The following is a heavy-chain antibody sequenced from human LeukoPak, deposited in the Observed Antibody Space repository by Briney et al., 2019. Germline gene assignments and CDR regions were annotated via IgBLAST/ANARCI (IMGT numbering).Heavy chain of an antibody. V-gene: IGHV3-64D*06. CDR3: VRGTGY. CDR2: ISSNGDNT. CDR1: GFTFSTYV. J-gene: IGHJ4*02. Sequence: GGSLKLSCSVSGFTFSTYVMHWVRQAPGKGLEYVSAISSNGDNTYYADSVKGRFTISRDNSKNTLYLQMSSLRADDTAVYYCVRGTGYWGQGTLVTVSS.